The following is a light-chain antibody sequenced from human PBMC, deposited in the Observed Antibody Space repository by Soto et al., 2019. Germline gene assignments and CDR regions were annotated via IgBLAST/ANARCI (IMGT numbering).Light chain of an antibody. Sequence: QSALTQPRSVSGSPGQSVTISCSGTSSDVGGYEYVSWYQQHPGKAPTLIIYHVAQRPSGVPDRFSASKSGTTASLTISGLQAEDEAEYFCCSYAAGQTLEFGGGTKLTVL. CDR2: HVA. CDR1: SSDVGGYEY. J-gene: IGLJ2*01. V-gene: IGLV2-11*01. CDR3: CSYAAGQTLE.